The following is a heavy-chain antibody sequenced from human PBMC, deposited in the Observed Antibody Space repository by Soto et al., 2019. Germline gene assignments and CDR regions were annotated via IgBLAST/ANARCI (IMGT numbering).Heavy chain of an antibody. J-gene: IGHJ4*02. Sequence: EVQLLESGGGLVQPGGSLRLSCAASGFSFSSYAMVWVRQAPGKGLEWVSVISARGGSLYFADSVKGRFTISRDNSKNVLPLEMNSLRAEDTATYFCAKGPIEYSASVDNWGQGTLVVVSS. CDR3: AKGPIEYSASVDN. V-gene: IGHV3-23*01. CDR1: GFSFSSYA. CDR2: ISARGGSL. D-gene: IGHD5-12*01.